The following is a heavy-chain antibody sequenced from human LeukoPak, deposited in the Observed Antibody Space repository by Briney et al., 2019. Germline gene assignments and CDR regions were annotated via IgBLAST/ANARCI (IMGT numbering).Heavy chain of an antibody. V-gene: IGHV3-21*01. CDR2: ISSSSSYI. CDR3: ANYDFWSGYPDY. CDR1: GFTLSSYS. J-gene: IGHJ4*02. Sequence: GGSLRLSCAASGFTLSSYSMNWVRQAPGKGLEWVSSISSSSSYIYYADSVKGRFTISRDNAKNSLYLQMNSLRAEDTAVYYCANYDFWSGYPDYWGQGTLVTVSS. D-gene: IGHD3-3*01.